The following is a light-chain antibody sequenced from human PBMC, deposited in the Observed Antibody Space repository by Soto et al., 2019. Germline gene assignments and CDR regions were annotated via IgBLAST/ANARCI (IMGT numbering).Light chain of an antibody. V-gene: IGKV3-15*01. J-gene: IGKJ5*01. Sequence: ETVMTQSPGTLSVSPGGRVTLSCRASQSISNNLAWYQQRSGQAPRLLIYGASTRAPGVPARFSGSGSGTDFTLTISSLQSEDFAVYYCQQHNNWPPVTFGQGTRLEIK. CDR2: GAS. CDR3: QQHNNWPPVT. CDR1: QSISNN.